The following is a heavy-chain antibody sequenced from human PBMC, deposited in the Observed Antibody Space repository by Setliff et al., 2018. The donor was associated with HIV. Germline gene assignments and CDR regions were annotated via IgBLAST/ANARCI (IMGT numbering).Heavy chain of an antibody. CDR3: TREDVGTAIYGAFDI. Sequence: PGGSLRLSCEASGFTFSSYTMNWVRQAPGKGLEWVSSISSTGRYIYYADSLKDRLTISRDNAKNSLYLQVNSLSADDTALYFCTREDVGTAIYGAFDIWGLGTVVTVS. CDR2: ISSTGRYI. CDR1: GFTFSSYT. D-gene: IGHD2-21*02. J-gene: IGHJ3*02. V-gene: IGHV3-21*01.